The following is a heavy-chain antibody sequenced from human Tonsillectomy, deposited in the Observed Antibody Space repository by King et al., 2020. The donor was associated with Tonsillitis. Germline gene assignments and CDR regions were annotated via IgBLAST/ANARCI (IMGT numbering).Heavy chain of an antibody. CDR3: ARGQVDSSGLKPEALYYYYYYGMDV. Sequence: QLVQSGAEVKKPGSSVKVSCKASGGTFSSYAISWVRQAPGQGLEWMGGIIPIFGTANYAQKFQGRVTITADESTSTAYMELNSLRSEDTAVYYCARGQVDSSGLKPEALYYYYYYGMDVWGQGTTVTVSS. CDR2: IIPIFGTA. V-gene: IGHV1-69*01. CDR1: GGTFSSYA. J-gene: IGHJ6*02. D-gene: IGHD6-25*01.